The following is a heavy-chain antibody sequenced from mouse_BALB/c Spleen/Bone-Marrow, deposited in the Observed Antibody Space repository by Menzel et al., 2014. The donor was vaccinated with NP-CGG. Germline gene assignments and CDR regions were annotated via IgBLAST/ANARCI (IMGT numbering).Heavy chain of an antibody. J-gene: IGHJ2*01. Sequence: QSGGGLVQPGGSMKLSCVASGFTFSNYWMNWVRQSPEKGLEWVAEIRLKSNNYATHYAESVKGRFTISRDDSKSTVYLQMTNLRAEDTGIYYCTRKGLRSDSDYWGQGTTLTVSS. V-gene: IGHV6-6*02. CDR3: TRKGLRSDSDY. CDR1: GFTFSNYW. D-gene: IGHD1-1*01. CDR2: IRLKSNNYAT.